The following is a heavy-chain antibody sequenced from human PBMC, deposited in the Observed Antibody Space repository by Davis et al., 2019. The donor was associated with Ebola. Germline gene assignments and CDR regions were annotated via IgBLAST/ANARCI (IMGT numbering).Heavy chain of an antibody. D-gene: IGHD1-1*01. CDR3: ARENWDDHFFDH. V-gene: IGHV4-39*01. Sequence: PSETLSLTCTVSGGSVSSGTYYWSWIRQSPGKGLEWIGSIFDNGNTYNNPSLKSRVTMSVDTSKNQFSLRLRSVTAADTAVYYCARENWDDHFFDHWGQGTLVAVSS. CDR1: GGSVSSGTYY. CDR2: IFDNGNT. J-gene: IGHJ4*02.